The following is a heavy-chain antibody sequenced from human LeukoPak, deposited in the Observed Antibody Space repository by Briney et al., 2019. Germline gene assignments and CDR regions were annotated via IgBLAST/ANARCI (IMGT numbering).Heavy chain of an antibody. V-gene: IGHV3-74*01. CDR3: ATTVEANGQSFY. D-gene: IGHD4-23*01. CDR2: VTGDGTNT. J-gene: IGHJ4*02. CDR1: GLTFSHYW. Sequence: GGSLRLSCAASGLTFSHYWMHWVRQAPGKGLVWVSHVTGDGTNTRYADSVKGRFTISRDNAKNTVYLQMNSLRAEDTAVYYCATTVEANGQSFYWGQGTLVSVSP.